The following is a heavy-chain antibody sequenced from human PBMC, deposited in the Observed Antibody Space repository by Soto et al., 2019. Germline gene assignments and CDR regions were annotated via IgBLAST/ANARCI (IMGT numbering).Heavy chain of an antibody. CDR1: GFTFSSYW. J-gene: IGHJ4*02. Sequence: GSRRLACAASGFTFSSYWMHWVRQTPGKGLVWFSRIDIAGSTTTYADSVKGRFTISRDKAKNTLYLQMNSPRAEDTAVYYCARDQTVAGPTTFDYCGQGTLVTVSS. D-gene: IGHD6-19*01. V-gene: IGHV3-74*01. CDR2: IDIAGSTT. CDR3: ARDQTVAGPTTFDY.